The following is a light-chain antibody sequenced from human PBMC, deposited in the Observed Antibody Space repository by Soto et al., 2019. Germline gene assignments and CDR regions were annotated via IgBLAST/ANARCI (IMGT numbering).Light chain of an antibody. CDR3: SSYTNSRSVL. J-gene: IGLJ2*01. CDR1: SSDIGSYNY. V-gene: IGLV2-14*03. Sequence: QSALTQPASVSGSPGQAITISCTGTSSDIGSYNYVSWYQQHPGKAPKLMIYDVSNRPSGFSYRFSGSTPSRFSGSKYGNTASLTISGLQAEDEADYYCSSYTNSRSVLFGGGTKLTVL. CDR2: DVS.